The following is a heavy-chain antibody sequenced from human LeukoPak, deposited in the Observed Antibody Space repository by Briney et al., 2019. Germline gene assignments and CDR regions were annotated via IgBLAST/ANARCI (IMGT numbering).Heavy chain of an antibody. J-gene: IGHJ4*02. CDR1: GFTFSSYS. CDR2: ISSSSSYI. V-gene: IGHV3-21*01. CDR3: AREGYYDSSGYPTLGPFDY. Sequence: PGGSLRLSCAASGFTFSSYSMNWVRQAPGKGLEWVSSISSSSSYIYYADSVKGRFTISRDNAKNSLYLQMNSLRAEDTAAYYCAREGYYDSSGYPTLGPFDYWGQGTLVTVSS. D-gene: IGHD3-22*01.